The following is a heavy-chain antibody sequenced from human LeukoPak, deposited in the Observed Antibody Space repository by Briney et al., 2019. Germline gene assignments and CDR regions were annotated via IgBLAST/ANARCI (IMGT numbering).Heavy chain of an antibody. CDR1: GFTFSSYD. D-gene: IGHD4-17*01. CDR3: AKDSLGTRTVTLDY. Sequence: PGGSLRLSCAASGFTFSSYDMHWVRQAPGKGLEWVAFMRNDGNNKYYAHSVKGRFTISRDNSKNTLFLQMNSLRPEDTAVYYCAKDSLGTRTVTLDYWGQGTLVTVSS. V-gene: IGHV3-30*02. J-gene: IGHJ4*02. CDR2: MRNDGNNK.